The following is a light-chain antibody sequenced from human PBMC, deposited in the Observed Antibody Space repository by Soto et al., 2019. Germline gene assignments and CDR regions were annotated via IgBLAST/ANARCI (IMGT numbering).Light chain of an antibody. CDR1: QGISTY. V-gene: IGKV1-39*01. CDR2: AAS. CDR3: QQAYIKPYT. Sequence: DIQVTQSPISLSASVGDRVTITCRTSQGISTYLTWYQQKAGDAPRLLISAASDLEPGVPSRFSASGSGADFTFTISSLRHEDFATYFCQQAYIKPYTFGQGTKLEI. J-gene: IGKJ2*01.